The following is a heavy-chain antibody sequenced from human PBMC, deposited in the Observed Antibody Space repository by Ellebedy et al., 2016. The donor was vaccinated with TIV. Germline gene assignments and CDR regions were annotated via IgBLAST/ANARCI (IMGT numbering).Heavy chain of an antibody. CDR1: GFTFSSYA. V-gene: IGHV3-53*01. J-gene: IGHJ6*03. Sequence: GESLKISCAASGFTFSSYAMHWVRQAPGKGLEWVSVIYSGGSTYYADSVKGRFSISRDNSKNTLYLQINTLRAEDTAVYYCARVGKRGYYYMDVWGKGTTVTVSS. CDR2: IYSGGST. CDR3: ARVGKRGYYYMDV. D-gene: IGHD3-10*01.